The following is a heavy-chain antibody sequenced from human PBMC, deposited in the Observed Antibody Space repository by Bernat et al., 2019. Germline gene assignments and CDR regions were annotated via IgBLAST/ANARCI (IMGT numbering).Heavy chain of an antibody. CDR3: ARPRGYYGYDAFDI. CDR2: INQDGSEK. CDR1: GFTLMSYW. D-gene: IGHD3-3*01. V-gene: IGHV3-7*04. J-gene: IGHJ3*02. Sequence: ELQLVESGGGLVQPGGSLRLSCAASGFTLMSYWMSWVRQAPGKGLEWVANINQDGSEKYYVDSVKGRFTIYRDNAKKSLYLQMNSLRAEDTAVYYCARPRGYYGYDAFDIWGQGTMVTVSS.